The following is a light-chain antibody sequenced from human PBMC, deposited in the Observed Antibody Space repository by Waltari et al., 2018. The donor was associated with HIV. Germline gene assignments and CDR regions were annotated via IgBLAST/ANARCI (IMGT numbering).Light chain of an antibody. Sequence: QSALTQPRSVSGSPGQSVTISCSGASSDVGGYNYVSWYKQHPGKAPKVMMYAVNKRPSGVPDRFSGSKSGNTASLTISELQAEDEADYYCCSYTGTYTFVFGGGTKLTVL. J-gene: IGLJ2*01. CDR3: CSYTGTYTFV. CDR2: AVN. V-gene: IGLV2-11*01. CDR1: SSDVGGYNY.